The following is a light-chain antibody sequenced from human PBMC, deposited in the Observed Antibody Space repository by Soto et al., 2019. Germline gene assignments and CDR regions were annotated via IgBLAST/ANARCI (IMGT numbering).Light chain of an antibody. J-gene: IGLJ1*01. CDR1: SRNVGNDNL. V-gene: IGLV2-23*01. CDR2: DGS. CDR3: CSYTGSSPYV. Sequence: QSALTQPASVSGSPGQSITISCTGTSRNVGNDNLVSWYQQHPGKAPKLMIYDGSKRPSGVPNRFSCSKSGNTASLTISRPQAEDEAYYYCCSYTGSSPYVFGTGTKLTVL.